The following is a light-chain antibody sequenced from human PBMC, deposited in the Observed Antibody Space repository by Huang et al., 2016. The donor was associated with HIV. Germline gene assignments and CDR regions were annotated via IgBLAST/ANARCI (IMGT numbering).Light chain of an antibody. CDR3: QHHNSYPLT. CDR1: LSISRL. Sequence: DIQMTQSPSTLSASVGDRVTITCRASLSISRLLAWYQQKPGKAPHLRIYKTSSLGSGGPSRCSGSGSGTEFTLTISSLQPDDFATYYCQHHNSYPLTFGHGTKVEIK. J-gene: IGKJ1*01. CDR2: KTS. V-gene: IGKV1-5*03.